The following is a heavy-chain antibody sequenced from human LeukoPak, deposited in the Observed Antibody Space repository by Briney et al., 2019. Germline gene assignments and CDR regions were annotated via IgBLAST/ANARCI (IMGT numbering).Heavy chain of an antibody. Sequence: PGGSLRLSCAASGFTFSSYGMHWVRQAPGKGLEWVAFIRYDGSNKYYADSVKGRFTISRDNSKYTLYLQMNSLRAEDTAVYYCAKDQYFWSGYYSYFDYWGQGTLVTVSS. CDR2: IRYDGSNK. CDR1: GFTFSSYG. D-gene: IGHD3-3*01. V-gene: IGHV3-30*02. J-gene: IGHJ4*02. CDR3: AKDQYFWSGYYSYFDY.